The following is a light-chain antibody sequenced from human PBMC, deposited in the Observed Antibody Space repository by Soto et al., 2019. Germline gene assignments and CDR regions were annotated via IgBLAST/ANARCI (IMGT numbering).Light chain of an antibody. Sequence: DIQMTQSPSSVSASVGDRVTITCRASQDLSSWLAWYQQKPGKAPKLLIYAASSLQSGVPSRFSGSGSGTDFTLTISSLQPEDFATYYCQQANSFPPWTFGQGTKVDIK. J-gene: IGKJ1*01. CDR2: AAS. V-gene: IGKV1-12*01. CDR1: QDLSSW. CDR3: QQANSFPPWT.